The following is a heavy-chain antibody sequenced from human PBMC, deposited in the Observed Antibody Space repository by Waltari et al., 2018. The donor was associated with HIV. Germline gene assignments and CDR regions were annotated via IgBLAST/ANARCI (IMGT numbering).Heavy chain of an antibody. J-gene: IGHJ4*02. CDR2: IKSKTDGGTT. D-gene: IGHD3-22*01. CDR3: TTAYYYDSSGYYSVFDY. CDR1: GFTFSTAW. Sequence: EVQLVESGGGLVKPGGSLRLSCAASGFTFSTAWMTRVPQAPGKGLEWVGRIKSKTDGGTTDYAAPVKGRFTISRDDSKNTLYLQMNSLKTEDTAVYYCTTAYYYDSSGYYSVFDYWGQGTLVTVSS. V-gene: IGHV3-15*01.